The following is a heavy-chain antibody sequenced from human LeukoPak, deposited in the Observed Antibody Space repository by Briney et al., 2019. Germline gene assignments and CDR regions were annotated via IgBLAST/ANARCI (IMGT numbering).Heavy chain of an antibody. Sequence: GESLKISCKGSRYSFTSYWIGWVRQMPGKGLEWMGIIYPGDFDTRYSPSFQGQVTISADKSISTAYLQWSSLKASDTAMYYCARPLEMATIKGGFYYFDYWGQGTLVTVSS. V-gene: IGHV5-51*01. CDR1: RYSFTSYW. CDR3: ARPLEMATIKGGFYYFDY. J-gene: IGHJ4*02. CDR2: IYPGDFDT. D-gene: IGHD5-24*01.